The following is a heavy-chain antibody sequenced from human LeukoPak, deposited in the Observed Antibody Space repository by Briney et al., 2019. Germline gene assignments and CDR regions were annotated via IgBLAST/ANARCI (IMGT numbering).Heavy chain of an antibody. CDR3: ARISAGSSLDY. CDR2: IRGKPYGGTT. CDR1: GFTFGDYA. V-gene: IGHV3-49*04. J-gene: IGHJ4*02. Sequence: GGSLRLSCTASGFTFGDYAMSWVRQAPGKGLEWVGFIRGKPYGGTTEYAASVKGTFTISRDDSKSIAYLRMNSLKTEDTALYYCARISAGSSLDYWGQGTLVTVSS. D-gene: IGHD6-6*01.